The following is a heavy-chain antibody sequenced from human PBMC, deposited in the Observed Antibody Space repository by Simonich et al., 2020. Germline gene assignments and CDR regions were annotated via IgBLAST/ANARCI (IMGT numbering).Heavy chain of an antibody. CDR3: ARGGVQYYYYYMDV. Sequence: QVQLVQSGAEGKKPGASVKVSCKASGYTLTGYYMHWVRQAPGQGIDWRGGINPNSSGTNYAQKFQGRVTMTRDTSISTAYMELSRLRSDDTAVYYCARGGVQYYYYYMDVWGKGTTVTVSS. CDR2: INPNSSGT. CDR1: GYTLTGYY. V-gene: IGHV1-2*02. D-gene: IGHD3-3*01. J-gene: IGHJ6*03.